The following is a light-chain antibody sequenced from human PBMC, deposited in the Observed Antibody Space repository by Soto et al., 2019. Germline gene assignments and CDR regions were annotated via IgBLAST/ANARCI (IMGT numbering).Light chain of an antibody. Sequence: IQLTQSPSFLSAAVGDRVTIICRASQDISSSLAWYKPKPGKAPKLLIYDASTLQTGVPSRLSGSGSGTEFTLPISSLQPDELATHYRQQYDSVLGTFGPGTKVDIK. CDR1: QDISSS. V-gene: IGKV1-9*01. CDR3: QQYDSVLGT. CDR2: DAS. J-gene: IGKJ1*01.